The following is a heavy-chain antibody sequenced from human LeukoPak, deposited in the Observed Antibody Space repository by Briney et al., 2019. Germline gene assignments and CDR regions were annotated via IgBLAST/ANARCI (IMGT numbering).Heavy chain of an antibody. CDR2: ISGSGGST. D-gene: IGHD3-3*01. Sequence: GGSLRLSCAASGFTFSSYAMSWVRQAPGKGLEWASAISGSGGSTYYADSVKGRFTISRDNAKNSLYLQMNSLRAEDTAVYYCARGGVTLFGVVNLDYWGQGTLVTVSS. J-gene: IGHJ4*02. CDR1: GFTFSSYA. V-gene: IGHV3-23*01. CDR3: ARGGVTLFGVVNLDY.